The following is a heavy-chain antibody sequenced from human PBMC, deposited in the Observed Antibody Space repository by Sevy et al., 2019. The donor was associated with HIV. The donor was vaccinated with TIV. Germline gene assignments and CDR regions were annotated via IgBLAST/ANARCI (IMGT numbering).Heavy chain of an antibody. CDR3: ARDRDIVVVTAIPDIGYYFDY. CDR1: GFTFSSYA. J-gene: IGHJ4*02. Sequence: GGSLRLSCAASGFTFSSYAMYWVRQAPGKGLEWVAVISYDGSNKYYADSVKGRFTISRDNSKNTLYLQMNSLRAEDTAVYYCARDRDIVVVTAIPDIGYYFDYWGQRTLVTVSS. CDR2: ISYDGSNK. D-gene: IGHD2-21*02. V-gene: IGHV3-30-3*01.